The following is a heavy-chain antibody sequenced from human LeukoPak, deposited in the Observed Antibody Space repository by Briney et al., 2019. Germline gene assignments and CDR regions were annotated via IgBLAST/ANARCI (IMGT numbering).Heavy chain of an antibody. CDR2: FDPEDGET. Sequence: VASVKVSCKVSGYTLTELSMHWVRQAPGKGLEWMGGFDPEDGETIYAQKFQGRVTMTEDTSTDTAYMELSSLRSEDTAVYYCATRTVRGGSSSFDYWGQGTLVTVSS. D-gene: IGHD3-10*01. CDR3: ATRTVRGGSSSFDY. J-gene: IGHJ4*02. V-gene: IGHV1-24*01. CDR1: GYTLTELS.